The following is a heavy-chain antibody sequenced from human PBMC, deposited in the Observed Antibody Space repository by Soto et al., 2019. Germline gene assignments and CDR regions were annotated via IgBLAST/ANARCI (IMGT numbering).Heavy chain of an antibody. CDR3: AREDCISTRTSCYVSY. CDR1: GYTFTSYG. V-gene: IGHV1-18*01. J-gene: IGHJ4*02. Sequence: QVQLVQSGAEVKKPGASVKVSCKASGYTFTSYGISWVRQAPGQGLEWMGWISAYDGYTNYAQKFQGRVTMTTDTSTSTAYMELRSLRSDDTAVYYCAREDCISTRTSCYVSYWGQGSLVTVSS. CDR2: ISAYDGYT. D-gene: IGHD2-2*01.